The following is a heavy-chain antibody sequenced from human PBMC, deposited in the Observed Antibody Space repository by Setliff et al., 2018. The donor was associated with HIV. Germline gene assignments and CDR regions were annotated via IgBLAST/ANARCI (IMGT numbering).Heavy chain of an antibody. CDR1: GGSISSFNW. J-gene: IGHJ6*02. V-gene: IGHV4-4*02. Sequence: PSETLSLTCDVSGGSISSFNWWSWVRQSPGKGLEWIGEIYHTGSTNSKPSLKSRVTISLDTSKNQFSLKLSSVTAADTAVYYCARGDGYRANDAYYDTGMDVWGRGITVTVSS. CDR2: IYHTGST. CDR3: ARGDGYRANDAYYDTGMDV. D-gene: IGHD5-12*01.